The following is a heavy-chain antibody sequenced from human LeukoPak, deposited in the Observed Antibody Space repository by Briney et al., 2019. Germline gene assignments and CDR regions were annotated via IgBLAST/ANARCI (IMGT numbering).Heavy chain of an antibody. D-gene: IGHD2-15*01. J-gene: IGHJ4*02. CDR2: ISYDGSNK. V-gene: IGHV3-30-3*01. Sequence: GGSLRLSCAASGFTFSSYAMHWVRQAPGKGLEWVAVISYDGSNKYYADSVKGRFTISRDNSKNTLYLQMNSLRAEDTAVYYCARDVEVGILSPPFDYWGQGTLVTVSS. CDR1: GFTFSSYA. CDR3: ARDVEVGILSPPFDY.